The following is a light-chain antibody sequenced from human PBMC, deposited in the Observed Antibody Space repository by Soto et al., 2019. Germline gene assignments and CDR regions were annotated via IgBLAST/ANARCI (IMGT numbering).Light chain of an antibody. CDR2: HAS. V-gene: IGKV3-20*01. Sequence: ENVLTQSPGTLSLSPGERATLSCRASQSISNSYLAWYQQKPGQTPSFLIYHASNRATGIPDRFSGSGSGTDFTLTISRLEPEDFAVYYCQQYGDSLLTFGGGTKVEIK. CDR3: QQYGDSLLT. CDR1: QSISNSY. J-gene: IGKJ4*01.